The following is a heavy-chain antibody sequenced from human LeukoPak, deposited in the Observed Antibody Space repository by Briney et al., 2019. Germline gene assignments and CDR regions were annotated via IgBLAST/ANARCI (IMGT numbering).Heavy chain of an antibody. Sequence: PSETLSLTCTASGGSISSSSYYWGWIRQPPGKGLEWIGSIYYSGSTYYNPSLKSRVTISVDTSKNQFSLKLSSVTAADTAVYYCASTYYYGSGRAFDIWGQGTMVTVSS. J-gene: IGHJ3*02. CDR2: IYYSGST. V-gene: IGHV4-39*01. CDR1: GGSISSSSYY. CDR3: ASTYYYGSGRAFDI. D-gene: IGHD3-10*01.